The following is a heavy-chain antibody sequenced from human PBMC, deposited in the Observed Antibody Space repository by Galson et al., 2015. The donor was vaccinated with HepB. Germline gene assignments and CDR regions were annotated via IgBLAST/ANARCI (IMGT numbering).Heavy chain of an antibody. J-gene: IGHJ3*01. D-gene: IGHD1-26*01. CDR1: GGTFSSHA. V-gene: IGHV1-69*04. CDR2: IIPMLNIA. Sequence: SVKVSCKASGGTFSSHAVSWVRQAPGQGLEWMGRIIPMLNIANYAQRFQGRVTISADKSTSTAYMELSSLGSEDTAVYYCARSMSPGWEVMSTATVDVWGQGTMVTVSS. CDR3: ARSMSPGWEVMSTATVDV.